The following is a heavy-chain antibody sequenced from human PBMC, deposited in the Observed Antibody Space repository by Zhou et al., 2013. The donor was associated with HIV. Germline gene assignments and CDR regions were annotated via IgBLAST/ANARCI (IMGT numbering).Heavy chain of an antibody. D-gene: IGHD3-10*01. Sequence: QVQLVQSGAEVKKPGSSVKVSCKATGGTFSSYGISWVRQAPGQGLEWMGWINPNSGGTNYAQKFQGRVTMTRDTSISTAYMELSRLRSDDTAVYYCASRYYGSGTYYGNDAFDIWGQGTMVTVSS. V-gene: IGHV1-2*02. J-gene: IGHJ3*02. CDR2: INPNSGGT. CDR1: GGTFSSYG. CDR3: ASRYYGSGTYYGNDAFDI.